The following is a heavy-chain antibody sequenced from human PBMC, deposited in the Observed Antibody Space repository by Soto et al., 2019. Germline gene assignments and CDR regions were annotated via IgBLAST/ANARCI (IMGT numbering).Heavy chain of an antibody. CDR3: ASIAAGG. Sequence: QVQLVESGGGVVQPGRSLRLSCAASGFTFSSYAMHWVRQAPGKGLEWVAVISYDGSNKYYADSVKGRFTISRDNSKNTLYLHMNSLRAEDTAVYYCASIAAGGWGQGTLVTVSS. CDR1: GFTFSSYA. V-gene: IGHV3-30-3*01. D-gene: IGHD6-13*01. CDR2: ISYDGSNK. J-gene: IGHJ4*02.